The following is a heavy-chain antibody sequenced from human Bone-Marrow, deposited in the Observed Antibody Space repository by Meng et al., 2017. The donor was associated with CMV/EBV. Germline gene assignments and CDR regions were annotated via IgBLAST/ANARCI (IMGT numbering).Heavy chain of an antibody. CDR1: GFTFSSYE. V-gene: IGHV3-48*03. CDR3: ARELLGMDV. CDR2: IRSSGSII. Sequence: GGSLRLSCAASGFTFSSYEMNWVRQAPGKGLEWVSYIRSSGSIIYYADSVKGRFTVSRDNAKNSLYLQMNSLRAEDTAVYYRARELLGMDVWGQGTTVTVSS. J-gene: IGHJ6*02.